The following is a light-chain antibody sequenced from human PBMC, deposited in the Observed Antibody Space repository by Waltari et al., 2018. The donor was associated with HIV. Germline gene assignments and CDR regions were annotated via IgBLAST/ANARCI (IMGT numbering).Light chain of an antibody. Sequence: QSALTQPPSASGSPGQPVPLSCTGTRSAVGGFDYVSWYHQHPSKAPKLPIYAVNRRRSGVPDRFSCSKSGNTASLTVSGLQTEDEADYYCSSYADPNNVLFGGGTKLTVL. J-gene: IGLJ3*02. CDR3: SSYADPNNVL. CDR2: AVN. CDR1: RSAVGGFDY. V-gene: IGLV2-8*01.